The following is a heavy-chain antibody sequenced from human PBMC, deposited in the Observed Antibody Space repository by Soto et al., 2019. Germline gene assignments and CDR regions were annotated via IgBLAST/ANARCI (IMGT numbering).Heavy chain of an antibody. Sequence: SLRLSCAASGFTFRSFTMNWVRQAPGKGLEWVSTISSNSAYIYYTDALRGRFTISRDNAKNSLHLQMNSLRAEDTAVYYCTRDASRDSSARGWFDPWCPGTLVTVSS. J-gene: IGHJ5*02. V-gene: IGHV3-21*01. D-gene: IGHD6-13*01. CDR2: ISSNSAYI. CDR1: GFTFRSFT. CDR3: TRDASRDSSARGWFDP.